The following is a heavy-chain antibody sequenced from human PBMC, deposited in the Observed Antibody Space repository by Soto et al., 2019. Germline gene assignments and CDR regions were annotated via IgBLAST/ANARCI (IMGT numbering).Heavy chain of an antibody. D-gene: IGHD6-6*01. CDR1: GNTFPGYY. CDR3: ARGGIAARRDYYYYGMDV. V-gene: IGHV1-2*02. Sequence: ASVKVSCKASGNTFPGYYMHLVRQAPGQGLEWMGWINPNSGGTNYAQKFQGRVTMTRDTSISTAYMELSRLRSDDTAVYYCARGGIAARRDYYYYGMDVWGQGTTVTVSS. CDR2: INPNSGGT. J-gene: IGHJ6*02.